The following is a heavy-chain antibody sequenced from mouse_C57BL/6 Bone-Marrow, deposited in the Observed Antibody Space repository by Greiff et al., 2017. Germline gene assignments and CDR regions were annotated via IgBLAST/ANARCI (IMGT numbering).Heavy chain of an antibody. CDR2: ISSGGSYT. D-gene: IGHD2-2*01. CDR3: AGWGYLAWFAY. CDR1: GFTFSSYG. J-gene: IGHJ3*01. V-gene: IGHV5-6*02. Sequence: DVKLVESGGDLVKPGGSLKLSCAASGFTFSSYGMSWVRQTPDKRLEWVATISSGGSYTYYPDSVKGRFTISRDKAKNTLYLQMSSLKSEDTAMYYCAGWGYLAWFAYWGQGTLVTVSA.